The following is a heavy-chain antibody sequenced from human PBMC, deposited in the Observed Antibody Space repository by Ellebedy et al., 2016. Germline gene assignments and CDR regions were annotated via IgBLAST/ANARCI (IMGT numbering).Heavy chain of an antibody. J-gene: IGHJ5*02. CDR3: ARGVGGTSLNWFDP. CDR2: ITSSGTYI. D-gene: IGHD3-16*01. V-gene: IGHV3-21*01. CDR1: GFSLSSYT. Sequence: GESLKISXTASGFSLSSYTMNWVRQAPGKGLEWVSSITSSGTYIHYADLLKGRFTISRDNAKNSLYLQMNSLRAADTAVYYCARGVGGTSLNWFDPWGQGTLVTVSS.